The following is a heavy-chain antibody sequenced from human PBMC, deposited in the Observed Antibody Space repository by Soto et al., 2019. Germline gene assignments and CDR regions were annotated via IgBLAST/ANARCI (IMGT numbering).Heavy chain of an antibody. V-gene: IGHV2-5*02. CDR1: GFSLSASGAG. J-gene: IGHJ4*02. CDR2: IYWDGGE. D-gene: IGHD6-19*01. CDR3: AHGTYGGSGYYWDS. Sequence: QITLKESGPALVKPTETLTLTCSFSGFSLSASGAGVGWLRQPPGKALEWLALIYWDGGERYSPSLKSRLTVTKDTSINHVVLTLTNVDPGDTGTYYCAHGTYGGSGYYWDSWGQGTRVTVSS.